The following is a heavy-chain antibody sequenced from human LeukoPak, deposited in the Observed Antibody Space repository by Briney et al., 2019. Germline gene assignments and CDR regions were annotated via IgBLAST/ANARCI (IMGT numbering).Heavy chain of an antibody. CDR1: GFTFINYA. CDR2: VSGSGGST. CDR3: AKRADWFDP. J-gene: IGHJ5*02. V-gene: IGHV3-23*01. Sequence: GGSLRLSCAASGFTFINYAMNWVRQAPGKGLEWVSAVSGSGGSTFYAGSVKGRFTISRDNSKNTRYLQMNSLRAEDTAVYYCAKRADWFDPWGQGTLVTVSS.